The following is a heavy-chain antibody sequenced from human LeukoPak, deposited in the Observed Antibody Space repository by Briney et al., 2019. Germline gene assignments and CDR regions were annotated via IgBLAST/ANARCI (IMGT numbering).Heavy chain of an antibody. V-gene: IGHV3-74*01. D-gene: IGHD2-21*01. Sequence: PGGSLRLSCAASGFTFSSYLMHWVRQVPGKGLVWVSRINSDGSSRSYADSVKGRFTISRDNFKNTVYLQMNSLRAEDTAVYYCARDHHIVVPLLPDYWGQGTLVTVSS. CDR1: GFTFSSYL. J-gene: IGHJ4*02. CDR3: ARDHHIVVPLLPDY. CDR2: INSDGSSR.